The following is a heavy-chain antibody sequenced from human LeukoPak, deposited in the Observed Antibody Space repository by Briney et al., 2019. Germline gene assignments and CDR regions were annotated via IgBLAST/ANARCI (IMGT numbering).Heavy chain of an antibody. CDR1: GFTFSNYW. Sequence: GGSLRLSCAASGFTFSNYWMSWVRQAPGKGLEWVANIKQDGSEKYYVDFVKGRFTISRDNAKNSLYLQVNSLRAEDTAVYYCARSISSSWANYYYYGMDVWGQGTTVTVSS. CDR2: IKQDGSEK. J-gene: IGHJ6*02. D-gene: IGHD6-13*01. V-gene: IGHV3-7*01. CDR3: ARSISSSWANYYYYGMDV.